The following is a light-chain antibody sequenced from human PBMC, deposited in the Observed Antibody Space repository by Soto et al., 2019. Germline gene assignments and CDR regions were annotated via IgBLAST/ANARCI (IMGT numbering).Light chain of an antibody. CDR3: QSYDSSKDVV. CDR2: EDN. J-gene: IGLJ2*01. V-gene: IGLV6-57*04. Sequence: NFMLTQPHSVSESPGKTVTISCTRSSGSIASNYVQWYQQRPGSAPTTVIYEDNQRPSGVPDRFSGSIDSSSNSASLTISGLKTEDEADYSCQSYDSSKDVVFGGGTKLTVL. CDR1: SGSIASNY.